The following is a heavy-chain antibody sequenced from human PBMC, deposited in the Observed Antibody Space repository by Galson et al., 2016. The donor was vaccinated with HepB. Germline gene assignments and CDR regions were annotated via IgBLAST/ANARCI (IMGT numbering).Heavy chain of an antibody. J-gene: IGHJ6*02. CDR2: IWFDGSNK. CDR1: GFRFSNYG. Sequence: LRLSCAASGFRFSNYGMHWVRQAPGKGLEWVAVIWFDGSNKYYADSVKGRFTISRDNSKNTLFLRMNSLRAEDTAVYYCARERWGITMVRGNGMDVWGQGTTVTVSS. CDR3: ARERWGITMVRGNGMDV. V-gene: IGHV3-33*01. D-gene: IGHD3-10*01.